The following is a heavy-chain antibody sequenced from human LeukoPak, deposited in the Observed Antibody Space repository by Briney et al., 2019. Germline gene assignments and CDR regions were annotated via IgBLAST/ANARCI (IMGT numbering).Heavy chain of an antibody. CDR3: ARYSGSYPLDY. D-gene: IGHD1-26*01. CDR2: IYPGDSDT. Sequence: KVSCKASGYTFTSYWIGGVRQMPGKGLEWMGIIYPGDSDTRYSPSFQGQVTISADKSISTAYLQWSSLKASDTAMYYCARYSGSYPLDYWGQGTLVTVSS. V-gene: IGHV5-51*01. CDR1: GYTFTSYW. J-gene: IGHJ4*02.